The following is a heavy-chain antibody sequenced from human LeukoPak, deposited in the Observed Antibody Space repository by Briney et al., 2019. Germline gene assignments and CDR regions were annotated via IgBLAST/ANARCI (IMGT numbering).Heavy chain of an antibody. J-gene: IGHJ4*02. CDR1: GFTFSSYN. Sequence: GGSLRLSCAASGFTFSSYNMHWVRQAPGKGLEYVSAITDNGRSTYYSHSVKGRFTISRDNSKNTLYLQMGSLRPEDTGVYYCARSSGYSNGPPRDYWGQGTLVTVSS. CDR3: ARSSGYSNGPPRDY. D-gene: IGHD5-18*01. CDR2: ITDNGRST. V-gene: IGHV3-64*01.